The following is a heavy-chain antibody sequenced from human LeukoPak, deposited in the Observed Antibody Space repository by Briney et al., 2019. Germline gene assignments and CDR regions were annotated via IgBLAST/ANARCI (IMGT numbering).Heavy chain of an antibody. J-gene: IGHJ6*02. V-gene: IGHV1-2*02. CDR1: GYTFTGYY. D-gene: IGHD5-12*01. CDR3: AREPVDHYYYYGMDV. CDR2: INPNSGGT. Sequence: ASVKVSCKASGYTFTGYYMHWVRQAPGQGLEWMGWINPNSGGTNYAQKFQGRVTMTRDTYINTDYMCLSRLRASGTAVSYFAREPVDHYYYYGMDVWGQGTTVTVSS.